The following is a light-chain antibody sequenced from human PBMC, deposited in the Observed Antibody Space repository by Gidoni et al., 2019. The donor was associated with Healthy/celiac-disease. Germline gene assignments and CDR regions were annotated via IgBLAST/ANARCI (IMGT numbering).Light chain of an antibody. CDR3: QQYGSSPLT. V-gene: IGKV3-20*01. J-gene: IGKJ4*01. Sequence: EIVLTQSPVTLSLSPGERATLSCRASQSVSSSYLAWYQQKPGQAPRLLIYGASSRATGIPDRFSGSGSGTDLTLTISRLEPEDFAVYYCQQYGSSPLTFGGGTKVEIK. CDR1: QSVSSSY. CDR2: GAS.